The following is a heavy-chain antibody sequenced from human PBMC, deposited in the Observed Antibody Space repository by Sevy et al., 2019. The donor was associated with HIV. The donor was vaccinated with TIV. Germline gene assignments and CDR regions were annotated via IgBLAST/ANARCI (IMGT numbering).Heavy chain of an antibody. CDR1: GLHFSGYA. D-gene: IGHD3-10*02. CDR2: IWNDGRNR. V-gene: IGHV3-33*08. CDR3: ASDIDVGVTSFDY. Sequence: GGSLRLSCAVSGLHFSGYAMHWVRQAPGKGLEWVAVIWNDGRNRYYADSVKGRFTISRDNSRKILYLQMNSLGSEDAGVYYCASDIDVGVTSFDYWGQGTLVTVSS. J-gene: IGHJ4*02.